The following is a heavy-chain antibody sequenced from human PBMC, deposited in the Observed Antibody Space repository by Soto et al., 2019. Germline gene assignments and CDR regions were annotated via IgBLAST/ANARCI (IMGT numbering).Heavy chain of an antibody. D-gene: IGHD3-22*01. J-gene: IGHJ4*02. CDR2: IYHRGIT. Sequence: SETLSLTCTVSIGSITSDEYYWSWIRQPPGKGLEYIAYIYHRGITDYNPSLKSRIITSMDTSKNQFSLKLSSVTAADTAVYYCARHGYDSSGYYYYYFDYWGQGTLVTVSS. V-gene: IGHV4-30-4*01. CDR1: IGSITSDEYY. CDR3: ARHGYDSSGYYYYYFDY.